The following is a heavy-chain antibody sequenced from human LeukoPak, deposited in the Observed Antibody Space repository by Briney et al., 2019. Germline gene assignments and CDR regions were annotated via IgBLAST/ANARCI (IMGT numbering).Heavy chain of an antibody. Sequence: ASVNVSCKPSGYTFTGYYMHWVRQAPGQGLEGMGWINPNSGGTNYAQKFQGRVTMTRDTSISTAYMELSRLRSDDTAVYYCARGGQNFQYYDILTGYYTGYYFDYWGQGTLVTVSS. J-gene: IGHJ4*02. CDR1: GYTFTGYY. D-gene: IGHD3-9*01. CDR2: INPNSGGT. V-gene: IGHV1-2*02. CDR3: ARGGQNFQYYDILTGYYTGYYFDY.